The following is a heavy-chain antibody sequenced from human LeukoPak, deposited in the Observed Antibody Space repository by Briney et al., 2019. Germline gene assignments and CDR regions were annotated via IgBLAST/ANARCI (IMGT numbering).Heavy chain of an antibody. J-gene: IGHJ4*02. CDR3: ATLDFDWLSDFDY. V-gene: IGHV4-39*01. CDR1: GGSISSSSYY. D-gene: IGHD3-9*01. CDR2: IYYSGST. Sequence: SETLSLTCTVSGGSISSSSYYWGWIRQPPGKGLEWIGSIYYSGSTYYNPSLKSRVTISVDTSKNQFSLKLSSVTAADTAVYYCATLDFDWLSDFDYWGQGTLVTVSS.